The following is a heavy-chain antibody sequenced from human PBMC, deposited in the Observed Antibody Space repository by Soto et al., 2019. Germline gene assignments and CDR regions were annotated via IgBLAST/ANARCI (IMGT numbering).Heavy chain of an antibody. V-gene: IGHV1-69*13. CDR2: IIPIFGTA. D-gene: IGHD2-2*02. Sequence: SVKVSCKASGGTFSSYAISWVRQAPGQGLEWMGGIIPIFGTANYAQKFQGRVTITADESTSTAYMELSSLRSEDTAVYYCARRGSCYRGADYYYYGMDVWGQGTTVTSP. CDR1: GGTFSSYA. CDR3: ARRGSCYRGADYYYYGMDV. J-gene: IGHJ6*02.